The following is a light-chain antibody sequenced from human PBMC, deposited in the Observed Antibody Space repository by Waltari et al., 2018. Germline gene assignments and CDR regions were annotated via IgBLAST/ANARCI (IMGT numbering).Light chain of an antibody. J-gene: IGLJ3*02. CDR3: AAWDDSLSGRM. CDR2: RNN. V-gene: IGLV1-47*01. CDR1: RSNIGSNY. Sequence: QSVLTQPPSASGTPGQRVTISCSGSRSNIGSNYVYWYQQVPGTAPKLLIYRNNRRPSGVPDRFSGSKSGTSASLAISGLRSEDEVDYYCAAWDDSLSGRMFGGGTKVTVL.